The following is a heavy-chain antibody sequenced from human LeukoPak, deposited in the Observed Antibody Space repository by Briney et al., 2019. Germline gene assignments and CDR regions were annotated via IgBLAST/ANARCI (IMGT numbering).Heavy chain of an antibody. J-gene: IGHJ5*02. CDR3: ARESAPVTIFGVVIHNWFDP. CDR2: INPNSGGT. Sequence: ASVKVSCKASGYTFTGYYMHWVRQAPGQGLEWMGWINPNSGGTNYAQKFQGRVTMTRDTSISTAYVELSRLRSDDTAVYYCARESAPVTIFGVVIHNWFDPWGQGTLVTVSS. V-gene: IGHV1-2*02. CDR1: GYTFTGYY. D-gene: IGHD3-3*01.